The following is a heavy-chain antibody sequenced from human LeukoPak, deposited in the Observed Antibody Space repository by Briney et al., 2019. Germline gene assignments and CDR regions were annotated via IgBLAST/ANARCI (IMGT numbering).Heavy chain of an antibody. CDR1: GFTFSSYG. J-gene: IGHJ6*02. Sequence: GGSLRLSCAASGFTFSSYGMNWVRQAPGKGLEWVSGISGSGGSTNYADSVKGRFTISRDSSKNTLYLQMNSLRAEDTAVYYCAKVSNYYYYYGMDVWGQGTTVTVSS. V-gene: IGHV3-23*01. CDR2: ISGSGGST. CDR3: AKVSNYYYYYGMDV.